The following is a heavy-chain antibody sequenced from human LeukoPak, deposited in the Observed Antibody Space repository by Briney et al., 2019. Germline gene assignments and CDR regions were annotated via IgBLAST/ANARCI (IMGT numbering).Heavy chain of an antibody. D-gene: IGHD2-21*01. Sequence: GGSLRLSCAASEFTFSNYAMSWVRQAPGKGLEWVSSISSSSSYIYYADSVKGRFTISRDNAKNSLYLQMNSLRAEDTAVYYCARVVVIAPYDAFDIWGQGTMVTVSS. CDR2: ISSSSSYI. CDR3: ARVVVIAPYDAFDI. V-gene: IGHV3-21*01. J-gene: IGHJ3*02. CDR1: EFTFSNYA.